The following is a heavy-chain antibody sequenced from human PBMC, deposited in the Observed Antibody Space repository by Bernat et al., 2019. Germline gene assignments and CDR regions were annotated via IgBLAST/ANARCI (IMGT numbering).Heavy chain of an antibody. J-gene: IGHJ4*02. Sequence: QLQLQESGPGLVKPSETLSLTCTVSGGSISSSSYYWGWIRQPPGKGLEWIGSIYYSGSTYYNPSLKSRVTISVDTSKNQFSLKLSSVTAADTAVYYCARHRPNLIAPRGDYFDYWGQGTLVTVSS. D-gene: IGHD6-13*01. CDR3: ARHRPNLIAPRGDYFDY. V-gene: IGHV4-39*01. CDR1: GGSISSSSYY. CDR2: IYYSGST.